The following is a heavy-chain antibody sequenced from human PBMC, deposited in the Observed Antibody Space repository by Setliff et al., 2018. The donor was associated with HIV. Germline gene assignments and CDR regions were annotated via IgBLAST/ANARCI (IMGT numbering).Heavy chain of an antibody. V-gene: IGHV4-4*09. CDR2: IYSTGYT. Sequence: ETLSLTCTVSGGSISNYYWSWIRQPPGKGLEWIGYIYSTGYTNYHPSLKTRATISLDTSKSQFSLRLTSVTATDTAIYYCVRHPREEPQRNYKFDSWGQGTLVTVSS. CDR1: GGSISNYY. D-gene: IGHD1-7*01. J-gene: IGHJ4*02. CDR3: VRHPREEPQRNYKFDS.